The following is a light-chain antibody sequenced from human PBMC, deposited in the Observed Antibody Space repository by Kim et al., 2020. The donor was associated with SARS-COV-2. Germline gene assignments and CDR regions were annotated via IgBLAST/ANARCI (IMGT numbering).Light chain of an antibody. J-gene: IGKJ4*01. CDR2: GAS. CDR1: QSVSSN. Sequence: EIVMTQSPATLSVSPGERATLSCRASQSVSSNYASYQQQPGHAPRLLIYGASTRAAAIPARCSGSGSGREFTLTTSSLQSADFAVYYCQQYNGCPPLTFGGGTKVDIK. CDR3: QQYNGCPPLT. V-gene: IGKV3-15*01.